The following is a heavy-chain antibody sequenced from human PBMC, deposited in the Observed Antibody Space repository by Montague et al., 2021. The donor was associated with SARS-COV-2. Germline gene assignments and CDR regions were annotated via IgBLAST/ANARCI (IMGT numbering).Heavy chain of an antibody. V-gene: IGHV3-33*01. D-gene: IGHD6-6*01. CDR1: GFTFSSYG. CDR3: ARELVRYYYGMDV. J-gene: IGHJ6*02. Sequence: SLRLSCAASGFTFSSYGMHWVRQAPGKGLEWVAVIWYDGSNKYYADSVKGRFTISRDNSKNMLYLQMNSLRAEDTAVYYCARELVRYYYGMDVWGQGTTVTVSS. CDR2: IWYDGSNK.